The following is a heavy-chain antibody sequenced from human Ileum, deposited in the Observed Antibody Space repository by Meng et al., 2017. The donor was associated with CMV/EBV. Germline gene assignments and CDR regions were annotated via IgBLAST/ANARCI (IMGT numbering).Heavy chain of an antibody. D-gene: IGHD5-12*01. CDR3: ATSRGYSAYEAPSFVY. CDR1: GGTFTNYA. J-gene: IGHJ4*02. Sequence: HVQLVQSGEEVRKPESSWKVSCKASGGTFTNYAISWVRQAPRQGLEWMGGIIPMFDSVNYAQKFQGRVTITADKSTSTAYMELSSLRSEDTAVYYCATSRGYSAYEAPSFVYWGQGTLVTVSS. CDR2: IIPMFDSV. V-gene: IGHV1-69*14.